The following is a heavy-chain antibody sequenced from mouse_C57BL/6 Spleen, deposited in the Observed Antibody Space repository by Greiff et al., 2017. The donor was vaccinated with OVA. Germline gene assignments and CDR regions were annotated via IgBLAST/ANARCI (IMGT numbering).Heavy chain of an antibody. V-gene: IGHV1-82*01. J-gene: IGHJ2*01. CDR1: GFAFSSSW. D-gene: IGHD1-1*01. CDR3: ARSFITTSPRGYFGY. CDR2: IYPGDGAT. Sequence: QVQLQQSGPELVKPGASVKISCKASGFAFSSSWMNWVQQRPGKGLEWIGRIYPGDGATNYNGKFKGKATLTAEKSSRTAYMQLSSLTSEDSAVYFCARSFITTSPRGYFGYWGQGTTLTVSS.